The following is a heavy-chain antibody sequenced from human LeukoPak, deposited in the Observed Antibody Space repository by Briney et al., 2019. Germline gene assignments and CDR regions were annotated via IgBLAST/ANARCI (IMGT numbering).Heavy chain of an antibody. CDR2: ISSSSSYI. D-gene: IGHD3-9*01. J-gene: IGHJ4*02. CDR1: GFTFSSYC. V-gene: IGHV3-21*01. Sequence: GGSLRLSCAASGFTFSSYCMDWVRQTPGKGLEWVSSISSSSSYIYYADSVKGRFTISRDNAKNTLYLQMNSLRAEDTAVYYCARAGRGLRYFDWLTYDYWGQGTLVTVSS. CDR3: ARAGRGLRYFDWLTYDY.